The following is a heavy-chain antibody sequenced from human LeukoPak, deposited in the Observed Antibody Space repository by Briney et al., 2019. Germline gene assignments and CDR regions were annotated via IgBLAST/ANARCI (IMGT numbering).Heavy chain of an antibody. Sequence: GGSLRLSCAASGFTFSSYWMHWVRQAPGKGLVWVSRIKSDGSTNYAASVKGRFTISRDNSKNTVYLQMNSLRAEDTAVYYCAKPPGTSNYFDHWGQGILVTVSS. J-gene: IGHJ4*02. V-gene: IGHV3-74*01. CDR3: AKPPGTSNYFDH. CDR2: IKSDGST. CDR1: GFTFSSYW.